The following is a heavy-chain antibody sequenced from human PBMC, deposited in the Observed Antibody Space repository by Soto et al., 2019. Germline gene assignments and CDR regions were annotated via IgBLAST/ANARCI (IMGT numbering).Heavy chain of an antibody. Sequence: EVQLVESGGGLVQPGGSLRLSCAVSVFTFSSFWMHWVRQSPGEGLVWVSRINTDGSSTSYADSVKGRFTISRDKAKNTLYLPMNSLRVEDTAMYYCAKRVVDTFGLSYWGQGTLVTVSS. J-gene: IGHJ4*02. V-gene: IGHV3-74*01. CDR2: INTDGSST. CDR3: AKRVVDTFGLSY. CDR1: VFTFSSFW. D-gene: IGHD2-2*01.